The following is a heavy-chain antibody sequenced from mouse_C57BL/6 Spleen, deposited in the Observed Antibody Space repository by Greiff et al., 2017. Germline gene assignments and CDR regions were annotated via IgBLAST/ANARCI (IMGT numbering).Heavy chain of an antibody. V-gene: IGHV1-15*01. CDR3: TRPPTTVVADY. D-gene: IGHD1-1*01. Sequence: QVQLQQSGAELVRPGASVTLSCKASGYTFTDYEMHWVKQTPVHGLEWIGAIDPETGGTASNQKFKGKAILTADKSSSTAYMELRSLKSEASAVYYCTRPPTTVVADYWGQGTTLTVSS. J-gene: IGHJ2*01. CDR1: GYTFTDYE. CDR2: IDPETGGT.